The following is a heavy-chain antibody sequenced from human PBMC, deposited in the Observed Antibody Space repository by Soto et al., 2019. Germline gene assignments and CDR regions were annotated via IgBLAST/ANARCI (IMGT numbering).Heavy chain of an antibody. CDR3: TKGGVRFLEWLGDV. CDR1: GITFSSYA. Sequence: PGGSLRLSCAASGITFSSYAMTWVRQAPGRGLEWVSGISGSGVYTYSADSVKGRFTLSRDSSKNTLYLQMNSLRAEDTAIYYCTKGGVRFLEWLGDVWGQGTTVTVSS. CDR2: ISGSGVYT. V-gene: IGHV3-23*01. J-gene: IGHJ6*02. D-gene: IGHD3-3*01.